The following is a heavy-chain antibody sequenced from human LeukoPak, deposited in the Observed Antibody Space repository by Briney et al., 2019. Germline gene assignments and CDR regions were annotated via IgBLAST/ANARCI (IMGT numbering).Heavy chain of an antibody. CDR1: GFAFSGSA. Sequence: GGSLRLSCAASGFAFSGSAMHWVRQASGKGLEWVGRIRSKANSYATAYAASVKGRFTISRDDSKNTAYLQMNSLKTEDTAVYYCTRSYDRGDPYYFDYWGQGTLVTVSS. CDR3: TRSYDRGDPYYFDY. CDR2: IRSKANSYAT. D-gene: IGHD3-22*01. V-gene: IGHV3-73*01. J-gene: IGHJ4*02.